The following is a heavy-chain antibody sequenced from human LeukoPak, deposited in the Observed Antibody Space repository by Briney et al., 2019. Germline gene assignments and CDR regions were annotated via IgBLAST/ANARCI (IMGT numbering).Heavy chain of an antibody. V-gene: IGHV1-2*02. J-gene: IGHJ3*02. CDR3: ARGLSGYPHSEAFDI. CDR1: GYTFTGYY. D-gene: IGHD3-22*01. CDR2: INPNSDGT. Sequence: ASVKVSCKASGYTFTGYYMHWVRQAPGQGLEWMGGINPNSDGTSYAQKFQGRVTMTRDTSISTAHMELSRLRYDDTAVYYCARGLSGYPHSEAFDIWGQGTMVTVSS.